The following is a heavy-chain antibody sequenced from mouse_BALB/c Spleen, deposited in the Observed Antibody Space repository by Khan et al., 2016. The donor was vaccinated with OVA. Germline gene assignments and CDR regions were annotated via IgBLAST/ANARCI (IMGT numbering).Heavy chain of an antibody. J-gene: IGHJ3*01. CDR3: ARRGYGNCWFAY. D-gene: IGHD2-1*01. CDR1: GFNIKDYY. V-gene: IGHV14-1*02. Sequence: VQLKESGAELVRPGALVKLSCKASGFNIKDYYMNWVKQRPEQGLEWIGWIDPENGDTIFDPKFQGKANITADTSSNTAYLQLNSLTSEDTAVDYCARRGYGNCWFAYWGQGTLVTVSA. CDR2: IDPENGDT.